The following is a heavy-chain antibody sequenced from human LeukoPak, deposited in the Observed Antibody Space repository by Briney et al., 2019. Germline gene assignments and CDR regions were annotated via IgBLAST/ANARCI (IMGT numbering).Heavy chain of an antibody. V-gene: IGHV1-3*01. D-gene: IGHD6-19*01. CDR3: ARSSSSGWSDDAFDI. CDR1: GYTFTSYA. J-gene: IGHJ3*02. Sequence: ASVKLSCKASGYTFTSYAMHWVRQAPGQRLEWMGWINAGNGNTKYSQKFQGRVTITRDTSASTAYMELSSLRSEDTAVYYCARSSSSGWSDDAFDIWGQGTIVTVSS. CDR2: INAGNGNT.